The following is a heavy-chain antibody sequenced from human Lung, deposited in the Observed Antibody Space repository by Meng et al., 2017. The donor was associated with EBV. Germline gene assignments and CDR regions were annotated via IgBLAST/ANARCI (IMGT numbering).Heavy chain of an antibody. CDR1: GGSISTPGYY. Sequence: QPPLGDAGPGLGKPSAALFPTCTVSGGSISTPGYYWGWIRQPPGKGLEWIGSIGHAGALYYTPSLKSRVTVSIDTSANQFFLTLTSVTAADTAIYYCVRSSGWVKTGFDPWGQGTLVTVSS. V-gene: IGHV4-39*01. CDR3: VRSSGWVKTGFDP. D-gene: IGHD6-19*01. J-gene: IGHJ5*02. CDR2: IGHAGAL.